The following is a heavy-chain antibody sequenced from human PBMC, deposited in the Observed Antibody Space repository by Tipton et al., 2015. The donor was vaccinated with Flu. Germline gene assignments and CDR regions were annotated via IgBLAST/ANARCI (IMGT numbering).Heavy chain of an antibody. V-gene: IGHV1-69*09. CDR3: ARGASYYYDSSGYLSCVWYFDL. Sequence: QMQLVQSGAEVKKPGSSVKVSCKASGGTFSSYAISWVRQAPGQGLEWMGRIIPILGIANYAQKFQGRVTITADKSTSTAYMELSSLRSEDTAVYYCARGASYYYDSSGYLSCVWYFDLWGRGPLVTVSS. D-gene: IGHD3-22*01. J-gene: IGHJ2*01. CDR2: IIPILGIA. CDR1: GGTFSSYA.